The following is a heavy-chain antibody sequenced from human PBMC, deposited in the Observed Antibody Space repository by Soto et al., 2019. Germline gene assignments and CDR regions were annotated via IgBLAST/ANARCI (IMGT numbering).Heavy chain of an antibody. CDR2: INAYNGNT. CDR1: GYTLTSYC. V-gene: IGHV1-18*01. J-gene: IGHJ6*02. Sequence: ASVKVSCKASGYTLTSYCISWVRGAPGQGLEWMGWINAYNGNTNYAQKLQGRVTMTTDTSTSTAYMELRSLRSDDTAVYYCARASYYDFWSGYYTWSYYYYGMDVWGQGTTVTVSS. CDR3: ARASYYDFWSGYYTWSYYYYGMDV. D-gene: IGHD3-3*01.